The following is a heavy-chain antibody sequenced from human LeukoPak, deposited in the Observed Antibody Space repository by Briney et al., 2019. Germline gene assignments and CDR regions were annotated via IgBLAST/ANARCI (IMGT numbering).Heavy chain of an antibody. D-gene: IGHD3-10*01. CDR1: GGTFSSYA. CDR3: ARDRITMVRGQKVFDY. Sequence: ASVQVSCKASGGTFSSYAIRWVRQAPGQGLAWMGRIIPILGIANYAQKFQGRVTITADKSTSTAYMELSSLRSEDTAVYYCARDRITMVRGQKVFDYWGQGTLVTVSS. J-gene: IGHJ4*02. V-gene: IGHV1-69*04. CDR2: IIPILGIA.